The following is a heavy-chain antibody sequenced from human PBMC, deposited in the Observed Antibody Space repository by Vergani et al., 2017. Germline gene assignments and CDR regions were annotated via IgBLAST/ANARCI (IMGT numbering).Heavy chain of an antibody. CDR3: VRDRGLCAGGRCYTEAWDY. Sequence: VQLLESGGGLVQPGGSLRLSCAASGFTFSSYWMYWVRQAPGKGLEWVVGISFDGTNEYYPDLVKGRFTISRDIAKNTLYLQVRSLRLEDTGVYHCVRDRGLCAGGRCYTEAWDYWGQGTPVTVSS. CDR1: GFTFSSYW. CDR2: ISFDGTNE. J-gene: IGHJ4*02. D-gene: IGHD2-2*02. V-gene: IGHV3-30*03.